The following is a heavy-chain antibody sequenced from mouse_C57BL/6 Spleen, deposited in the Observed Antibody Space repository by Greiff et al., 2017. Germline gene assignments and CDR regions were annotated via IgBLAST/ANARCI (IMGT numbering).Heavy chain of an antibody. CDR3: ASEIYYGTLDY. CDR2: IDPSDSYT. D-gene: IGHD1-1*01. Sequence: QVQLQQPGAELVRPGTSVKLSCKASGYTFTSYWMPWVKQRPGQGLEWIGVIDPSDSYTNYNQKFKGKATLTVDTSSSTAYMQLSSLTSEDSAVYYCASEIYYGTLDYWGQCTTLTVSS. CDR1: GYTFTSYW. J-gene: IGHJ2*01. V-gene: IGHV1-59*01.